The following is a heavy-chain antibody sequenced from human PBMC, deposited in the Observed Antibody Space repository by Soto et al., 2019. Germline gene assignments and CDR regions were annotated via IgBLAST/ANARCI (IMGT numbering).Heavy chain of an antibody. Sequence: QITLKESGPPLVKPTQNLTLTCTFSGFSLSTRGVEVGWIRQPPRKALEWLALIYWDDDKRYRPSLKRRLTIAKDSSKNQVVLKMTNMDPVDTATDYCAHRSGYYASSGYYGLEYWCQGILVTVYS. CDR2: IYWDDDK. D-gene: IGHD3-22*01. CDR1: GFSLSTRGVE. V-gene: IGHV2-5*02. CDR3: AHRSGYYASSGYYGLEY. J-gene: IGHJ4*02.